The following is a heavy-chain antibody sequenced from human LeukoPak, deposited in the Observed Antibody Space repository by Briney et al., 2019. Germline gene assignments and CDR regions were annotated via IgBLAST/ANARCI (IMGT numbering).Heavy chain of an antibody. CDR3: ARDSPPDC. CDR2: IESDGST. J-gene: IGHJ4*02. Sequence: PGGSLRLSCAASGFTFSSYWMHWVRQTPGKGLVWVSRIESDGSTIYADPVRGRFTISRDNAKNMVYLQMNSLRAEDTAVYYCARDSPPDCWGQGTLVTVSS. V-gene: IGHV3-74*01. CDR1: GFTFSSYW.